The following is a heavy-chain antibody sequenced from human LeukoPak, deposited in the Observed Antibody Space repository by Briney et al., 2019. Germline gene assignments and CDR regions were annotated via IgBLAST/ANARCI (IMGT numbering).Heavy chain of an antibody. CDR3: ARQSTDTDAFDI. CDR1: SGSISSSSYY. Sequence: SETLSLTCTVSSGSISSSSYYWGWIRQPPGKGLEWIGSIHYSGSIYYNPSLKSRVTISVDTSKNQFSLKVSSVTAADTAVYYCARQSTDTDAFDIWGQGTMVTVSS. CDR2: IHYSGSI. V-gene: IGHV4-39*01. D-gene: IGHD4-11*01. J-gene: IGHJ3*02.